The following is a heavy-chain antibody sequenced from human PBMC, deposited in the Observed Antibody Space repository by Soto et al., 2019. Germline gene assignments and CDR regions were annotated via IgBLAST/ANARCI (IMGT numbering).Heavy chain of an antibody. V-gene: IGHV3-30-3*01. CDR1: GFTFSSYA. D-gene: IGHD2-15*01. Sequence: LRLSCAASGFTFSSYAMHWVRQAPGKGLEWVAVISYDGSNKYYADSVKGRFTISRDNSKNTLYLQMNSLRAEDTAVYYCAREGATPLYYFDYWGQGTLVTVSS. CDR2: ISYDGSNK. CDR3: AREGATPLYYFDY. J-gene: IGHJ4*02.